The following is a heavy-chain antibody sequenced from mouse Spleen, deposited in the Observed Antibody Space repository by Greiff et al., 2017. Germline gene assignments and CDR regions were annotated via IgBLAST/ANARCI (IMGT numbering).Heavy chain of an antibody. CDR1: GFTFTDYY. CDR2: IRNKANGYKT. D-gene: IGHD2-5*01. CDR3: ARYESNLWYFDY. Sequence: EVQVVESGGGLVQPGGSLRLSCATSGFTFTDYYMSWVRQPPGKALEWLGFIRNKANGYKTEYSASVKGQFTISRDNAQSILYLQMFNLRAEDSATYCCARYESNLWYFDYWGQGTTLTVSS. J-gene: IGHJ2*01. V-gene: IGHV7-3*02.